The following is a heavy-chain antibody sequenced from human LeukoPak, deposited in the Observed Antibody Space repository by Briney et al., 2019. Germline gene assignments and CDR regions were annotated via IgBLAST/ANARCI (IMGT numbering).Heavy chain of an antibody. V-gene: IGHV3-7*01. CDR2: IKHDGSVQ. Sequence: GGSLRLSCAASGFTFSRYWMNWVRQAPGKGLEWVANIKHDGSVQNYVDSVKGRFTISRDNSQNTLYLQVDSLRVDDTAVYYCAKDSPPTSEWLPDYWGQGTLVTISS. D-gene: IGHD5-12*01. CDR3: AKDSPPTSEWLPDY. J-gene: IGHJ4*02. CDR1: GFTFSRYW.